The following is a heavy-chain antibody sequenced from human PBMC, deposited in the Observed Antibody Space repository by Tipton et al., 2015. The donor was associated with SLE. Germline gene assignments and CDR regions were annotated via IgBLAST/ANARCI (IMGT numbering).Heavy chain of an antibody. V-gene: IGHV4-61*05. CDR1: GGSISSSSYY. J-gene: IGHJ4*02. Sequence: TLSLTCTVSGGSISSSSYYWGWIRQPPGKGLEWIGYIFYSGNTNYNPSLKSRVTMSVDTPNNQFSLKLSSVTAADTAVYYCARVEMATEGFDYWGQGTLVTVSS. D-gene: IGHD5-24*01. CDR2: IFYSGNT. CDR3: ARVEMATEGFDY.